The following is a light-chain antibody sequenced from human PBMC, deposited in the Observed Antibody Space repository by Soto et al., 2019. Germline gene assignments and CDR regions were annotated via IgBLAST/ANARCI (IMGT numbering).Light chain of an antibody. J-gene: IGKJ1*01. CDR2: DVS. V-gene: IGKV1-5*01. CDR3: QQFNSYRWT. CDR1: QTIGRW. Sequence: DIQMTQSPSSLSASVGDRVTITCRASQTIGRWLAWYQQKPGKAPKFLIYDVSSLASGVPSRFSGSGFGTEFTLTISSLQPDDFATYYCQQFNSYRWTFGQGTKVDIK.